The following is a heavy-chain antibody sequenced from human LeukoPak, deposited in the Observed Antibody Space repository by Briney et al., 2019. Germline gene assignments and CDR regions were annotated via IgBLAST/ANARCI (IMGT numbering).Heavy chain of an antibody. J-gene: IGHJ4*02. D-gene: IGHD3-10*01. V-gene: IGHV3-74*01. CDR3: GTFGGSSNFDC. CDR1: GFIFSSRW. Sequence: GGPLRLSCGASGFIFSSRWMHWVRRCPGKALEWVPRIKMDGSSIDYARSVRARFPIPRDNAKNSLYLQLNSLRAEDTAVYYCGTFGGSSNFDCWGQGTLVTVSS. CDR2: IKMDGSSI.